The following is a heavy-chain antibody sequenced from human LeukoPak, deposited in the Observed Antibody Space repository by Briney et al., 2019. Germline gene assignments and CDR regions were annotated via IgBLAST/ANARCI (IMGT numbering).Heavy chain of an antibody. Sequence: GGSLRLSCAASGFTFSTYWMHWVRQAPGKGLVWVSRINTDGSSTTYADTVKGRFTLSRDNARNTLFLQMNSLRAEDTAVYYCARDPKNNYFDYWGQGTLVTVSS. V-gene: IGHV3-74*01. J-gene: IGHJ4*02. CDR3: ARDPKNNYFDY. CDR1: GFTFSTYW. CDR2: INTDGSST.